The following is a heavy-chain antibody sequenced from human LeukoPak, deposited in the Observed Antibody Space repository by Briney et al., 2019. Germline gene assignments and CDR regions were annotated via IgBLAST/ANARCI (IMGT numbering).Heavy chain of an antibody. Sequence: GGSLRLSCAASGFTFSSYGMSWVRQAPGKGLEWVSAISGSGGSTYYADSVKGRFTISRDNSKNTLYLQMNSLRAEDTAVYYCAKWEYSSGFFDYWGQGTLVTVSS. J-gene: IGHJ4*02. CDR2: ISGSGGST. CDR3: AKWEYSSGFFDY. V-gene: IGHV3-23*01. CDR1: GFTFSSYG. D-gene: IGHD6-19*01.